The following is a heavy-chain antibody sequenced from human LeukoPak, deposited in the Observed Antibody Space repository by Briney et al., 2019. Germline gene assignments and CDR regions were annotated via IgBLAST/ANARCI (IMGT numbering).Heavy chain of an antibody. D-gene: IGHD3-22*01. J-gene: IGHJ4*02. CDR1: GFTFSSYS. Sequence: GGSLRLSCAASGFTFSSYSMDWVRQAPGKGLEWVSSISSSSSYIYYADSVKGRFTISRDNAKKSLYLQMNSLRVEDTDVYYCARASTYYYDSGVYYYLPLDYWGQGALVTVSS. V-gene: IGHV3-21*01. CDR3: ARASTYYYDSGVYYYLPLDY. CDR2: ISSSSSYI.